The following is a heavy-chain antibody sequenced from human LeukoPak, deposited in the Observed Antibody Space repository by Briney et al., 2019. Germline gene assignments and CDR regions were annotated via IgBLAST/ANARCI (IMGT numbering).Heavy chain of an antibody. CDR1: GFTFSSYG. Sequence: GGSLRLSCVTSGFTFSSYGVPWVRQVPGKGLELVAVISYDAEGIYHVDTVKGRFTIARDNSKNTLYLQMNSLKAEDTAVYYCAKDGGNYYDTGGNYLMRSYMDVWGKGTTVIVSS. D-gene: IGHD3-22*01. J-gene: IGHJ6*03. CDR2: ISYDAEGI. V-gene: IGHV3-30*18. CDR3: AKDGGNYYDTGGNYLMRSYMDV.